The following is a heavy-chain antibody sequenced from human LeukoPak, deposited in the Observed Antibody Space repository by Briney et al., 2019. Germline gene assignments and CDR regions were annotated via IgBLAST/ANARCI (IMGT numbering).Heavy chain of an antibody. J-gene: IGHJ4*02. CDR3: AREASGNYHVFDS. V-gene: IGHV3-11*04. CDR1: GFTFSNYF. CDR2: ITNSGRST. Sequence: GGSLRLSCEASGFTFSNYFTSWIRQAPGKGQEWVSYITNSGRSTNYADAVKGRFTISRDNAKKSVYLEMTDLRAEDTAVYYCAREASGNYHVFDSWGQGTLVTVAS. D-gene: IGHD1-26*01.